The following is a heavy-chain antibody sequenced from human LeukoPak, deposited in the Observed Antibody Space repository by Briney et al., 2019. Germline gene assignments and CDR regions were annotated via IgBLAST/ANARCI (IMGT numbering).Heavy chain of an antibody. CDR3: ATMVRGTNWFDP. J-gene: IGHJ5*02. Sequence: ASVKVSCKVSGYTLTELSMHWVGQAPGKGLEWMGGFDPEDGETIYAQKFQGRVTMTEDTSTDTAYMELSSLRSEDTAVYYCATMVRGTNWFDPWGQGTLVTVSS. CDR1: GYTLTELS. D-gene: IGHD3-10*01. V-gene: IGHV1-24*01. CDR2: FDPEDGET.